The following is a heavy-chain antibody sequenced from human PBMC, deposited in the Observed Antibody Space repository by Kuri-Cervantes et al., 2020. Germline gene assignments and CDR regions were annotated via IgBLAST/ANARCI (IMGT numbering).Heavy chain of an antibody. CDR1: GYSISSGYY. CDR3: ARQDRNFDY. CDR2: IYHSGST. Sequence: SETLSLTCAVSGYSISSGYYWGWIRQPPGKGLEWIGSIYHSGSTYYNPYLKSRVTISVDKSKNQFSLKLSSVTAADTAVYYCARQDRNFDYWGQGTLVTVSS. J-gene: IGHJ4*01. V-gene: IGHV4-38-2*01.